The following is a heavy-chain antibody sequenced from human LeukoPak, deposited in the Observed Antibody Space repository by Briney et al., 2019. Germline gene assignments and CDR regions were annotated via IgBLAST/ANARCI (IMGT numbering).Heavy chain of an antibody. CDR3: AKDPGASVSGFYMDV. D-gene: IGHD2-8*02. V-gene: IGHV3-30*02. CDR2: IWSDGNNR. CDR1: GFTFRNYG. J-gene: IGHJ6*03. Sequence: GGSLRLSCAAYGFTFRNYGMHWVRQATGKGLEWVSFIWSDGNNRFYADSVKGRFTISRDNSKNMLYLQMDTLRTEDTALYYCAKDPGASVSGFYMDVWGKGTTVIVSS.